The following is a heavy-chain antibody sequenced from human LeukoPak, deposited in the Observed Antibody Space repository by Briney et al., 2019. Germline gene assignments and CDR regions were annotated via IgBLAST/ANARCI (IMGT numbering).Heavy chain of an antibody. CDR1: GFTFSSYA. J-gene: IGHJ5*02. CDR3: ARAQYCSGGSCYSGTLGS. Sequence: GGSLRLSCAASGFTFSSYAMHWVRQAPGKGLEWVAVISYDGSNKYYADSVKGRFTISRDNSKNTVYLQMNSLRAEDTAVYYCARAQYCSGGSCYSGTLGSWGQGTLVTVSS. V-gene: IGHV3-30*14. D-gene: IGHD2-15*01. CDR2: ISYDGSNK.